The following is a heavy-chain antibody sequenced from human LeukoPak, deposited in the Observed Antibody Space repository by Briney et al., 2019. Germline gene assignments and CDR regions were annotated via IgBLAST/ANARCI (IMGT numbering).Heavy chain of an antibody. V-gene: IGHV3-11*04. Sequence: GGSLRLSCAASGFTFSDYYMTWIRQAPGKGLEWVSYISSSGSTIYYADSVKGRFTISRDNAKNSLYLQMNSLRAEDTAVYDCARDHRSQYSSSWYGGIYFDYWGQGTLVTVSS. CDR2: ISSSGSTI. J-gene: IGHJ4*02. CDR3: ARDHRSQYSSSWYGGIYFDY. CDR1: GFTFSDYY. D-gene: IGHD6-13*01.